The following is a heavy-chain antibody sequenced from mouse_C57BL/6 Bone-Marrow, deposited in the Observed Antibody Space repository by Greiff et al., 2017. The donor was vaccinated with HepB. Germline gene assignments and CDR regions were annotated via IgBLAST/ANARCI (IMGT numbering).Heavy chain of an antibody. CDR3: TRHNEYDAWFAY. V-gene: IGHV1-15*01. D-gene: IGHD2-4*01. Sequence: VKLMESGAELVRPGASVTLSCKASGYTFTDYEMHWVKQTPVHGLEWMGAIDPETGGTAYNQKFKGKAILTADKSSSTAYMELRSLTSEDCAVYYCTRHNEYDAWFAYWGQGTLVTVSA. CDR1: GYTFTDYE. J-gene: IGHJ3*01. CDR2: IDPETGGT.